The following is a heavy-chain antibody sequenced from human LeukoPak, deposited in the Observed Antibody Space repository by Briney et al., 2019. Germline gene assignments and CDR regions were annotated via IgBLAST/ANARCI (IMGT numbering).Heavy chain of an antibody. CDR1: GGSISSGSYY. J-gene: IGHJ5*02. CDR2: IYTSGST. CDR3: ARAGVAAAGLMIGSWFDP. D-gene: IGHD6-13*01. V-gene: IGHV4-61*02. Sequence: TLSLTCTVSGGSISSGSYYWSWIRQPAGKGLEWIGRIYTSGSTNYNPSLKSRVTISVDTSKNQFSLKLSSVTAADTAVYYCARAGVAAAGLMIGSWFDPWGQGTLVTVSS.